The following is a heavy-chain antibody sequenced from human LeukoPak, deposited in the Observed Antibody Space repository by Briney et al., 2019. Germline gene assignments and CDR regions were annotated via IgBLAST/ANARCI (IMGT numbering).Heavy chain of an antibody. D-gene: IGHD2-15*01. CDR3: ARDTPTPDYSMDV. Sequence: GGSLRLSCAASGFTFSSYGMHWVRQAPGKGLEWVAVIWYDGSNKYYADSVRGRFTISRDNSKNTLYLQMNSLRAEDTAVYYCARDTPTPDYSMDVWGQGTTVTVSS. CDR2: IWYDGSNK. J-gene: IGHJ6*02. CDR1: GFTFSSYG. V-gene: IGHV3-33*01.